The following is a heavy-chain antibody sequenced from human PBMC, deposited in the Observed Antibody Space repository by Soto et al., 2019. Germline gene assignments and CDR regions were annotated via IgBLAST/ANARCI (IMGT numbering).Heavy chain of an antibody. V-gene: IGHV5-10-1*01. CDR2: IDPSDSYT. Sequence: GESLKISCKGSGYSFTSYWISWVRQMPGKGLEWMGRIDPSDSYTKYSPSFQGHVTISADKSISTAYLQWSSLKASDTVMYYCASNKNWNYYYGMDVWGQGATVTVSS. J-gene: IGHJ6*02. D-gene: IGHD1-1*01. CDR3: ASNKNWNYYYGMDV. CDR1: GYSFTSYW.